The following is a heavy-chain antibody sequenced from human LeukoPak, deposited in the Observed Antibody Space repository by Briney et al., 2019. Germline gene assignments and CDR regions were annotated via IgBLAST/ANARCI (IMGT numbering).Heavy chain of an antibody. V-gene: IGHV3-74*01. CDR1: GFTFGSYW. D-gene: IGHD2/OR15-2a*01. Sequence: PGRSLRLSCVASGFTFGSYWMHWVRQAPEKGLVWVSRINYDGTSTTYADSVKGRFTVSRDNGKKTVSLQINSLRPDDTAVYYCAREANTAFDYWGQGTLVTVSS. J-gene: IGHJ4*02. CDR2: INYDGTST. CDR3: AREANTAFDY.